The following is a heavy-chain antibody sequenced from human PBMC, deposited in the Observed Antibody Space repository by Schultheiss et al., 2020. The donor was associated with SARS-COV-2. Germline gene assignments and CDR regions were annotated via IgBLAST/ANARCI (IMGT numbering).Heavy chain of an antibody. J-gene: IGHJ6*02. D-gene: IGHD1-20*01. V-gene: IGHV1-2*04. Sequence: ASVKVSCKASGYTFTGYYMHWVRQAPGQWLEWMGWINPNSGGTNYAQKFQGWVTMTRDTDISTAYMELGRLRSDDTAVYYCASYGITGTTFWDYGMDVWGQGTTVTVSS. CDR3: ASYGITGTTFWDYGMDV. CDR1: GYTFTGYY. CDR2: INPNSGGT.